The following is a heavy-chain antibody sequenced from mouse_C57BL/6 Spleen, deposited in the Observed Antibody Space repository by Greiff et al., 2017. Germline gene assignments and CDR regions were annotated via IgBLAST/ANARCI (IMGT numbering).Heavy chain of an antibody. CDR1: GYTFTSYW. V-gene: IGHV1-69*01. CDR2: IDPSDSYT. Sequence: QVQLQQPGAELVMPGASVKLSCQASGYTFTSYWMPWVKRSPGHGLEWIGEIDPSDSYTNYHQKFKCKSTLTVDKSSSTAYMQLSSLTSEGSAVYYCARDYGSSYGYFDVWGTGTTVTVSS. J-gene: IGHJ1*03. CDR3: ARDYGSSYGYFDV. D-gene: IGHD1-1*01.